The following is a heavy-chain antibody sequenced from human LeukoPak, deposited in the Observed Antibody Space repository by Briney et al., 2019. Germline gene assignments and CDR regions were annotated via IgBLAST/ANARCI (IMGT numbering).Heavy chain of an antibody. CDR1: GFSVSSKY. Sequence: GGSLRLSCAASGFSVSSKYMSWVRQAPGKGLEWVSVVYIGGSTYYADSVKGRFTISRDNSKNTLYLQVNSLSAEDTAVYYCARGCGGDCYPFRDYWGQGTLVTVSS. D-gene: IGHD2-21*02. J-gene: IGHJ4*02. CDR3: ARGCGGDCYPFRDY. V-gene: IGHV3-53*01. CDR2: VYIGGST.